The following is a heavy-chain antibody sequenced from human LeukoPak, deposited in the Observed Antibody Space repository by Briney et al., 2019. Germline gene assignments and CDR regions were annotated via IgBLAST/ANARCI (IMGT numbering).Heavy chain of an antibody. D-gene: IGHD3-3*01. CDR3: ARVAIFGVVIGSDY. J-gene: IGHJ4*02. Sequence: ASVKVSCKASGYTFTSYGISWVRQAPGQGLEWMGWISAYNGNTNYAQKLRGRVTMTTDTSTSTAYMELRSLRSDDTAVYYCARVAIFGVVIGSDYWGQGTLVTVSS. V-gene: IGHV1-18*01. CDR1: GYTFTSYG. CDR2: ISAYNGNT.